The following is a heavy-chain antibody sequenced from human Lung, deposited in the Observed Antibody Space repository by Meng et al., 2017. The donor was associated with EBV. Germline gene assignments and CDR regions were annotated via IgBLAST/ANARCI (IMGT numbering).Heavy chain of an antibody. CDR2: INRSGST. D-gene: IGHD6-19*01. CDR3: ARLYRGGWYL. CDR1: GGYLSAYY. V-gene: IGHV4-34*02. J-gene: IGHJ4*02. Sequence: QEQLQPGGAGLLKPSETLSLTCAVYGGYLSAYYWSWIRQPPGKGLEWIGEINRSGSTNYNPSLKSRLTVSMDTSKNQFSLKLSSVTAADTAAYYCARLYRGGWYLWGRGTLVTVSS.